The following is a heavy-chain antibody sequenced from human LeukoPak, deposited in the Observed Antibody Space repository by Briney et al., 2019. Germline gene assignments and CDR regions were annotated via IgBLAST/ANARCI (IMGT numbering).Heavy chain of an antibody. J-gene: IGHJ4*02. CDR1: GDTFTGYY. CDR3: ARDQWGRAGYYDSSGYYCPLGY. D-gene: IGHD3-22*01. CDR2: INPNSGGT. V-gene: IGHV1-2*02. Sequence: GSVRVSCTASGDTFTGYYMQWVRQAPGQGVEWMGWINPNSGGTNYAQTFQGRVTMTRDTSISTAYMALSRLRSDDTAVYYCARDQWGRAGYYDSSGYYCPLGYWGQGTLVTVSS.